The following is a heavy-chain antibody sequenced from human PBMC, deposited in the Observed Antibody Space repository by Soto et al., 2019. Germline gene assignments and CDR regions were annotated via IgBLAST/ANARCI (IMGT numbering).Heavy chain of an antibody. V-gene: IGHV4-34*01. CDR3: AVSSSWYGMDV. J-gene: IGHJ6*02. CDR2: INHSGST. Sequence: PSETLALTCAVYGGSFSGYYWSWIRQPAGKGLEWIGEINHSGSTNYNPSLKSRVTISVDTSKNQFSLKLSSVTAADTAVYYCAVSSSWYGMDVWGQGTTVTVSS. CDR1: GGSFSGYY. D-gene: IGHD6-13*01.